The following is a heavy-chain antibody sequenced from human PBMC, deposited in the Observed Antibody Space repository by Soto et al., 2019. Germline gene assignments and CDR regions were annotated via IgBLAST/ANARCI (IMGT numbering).Heavy chain of an antibody. J-gene: IGHJ6*02. Sequence: ASVKVSCKASGDSVSNDYLHWVRRAPGQGFEWLGLISPFGGATAYAQRFKGRVTVTMDKSSTTFYLELSSLRSDDTAVYYCAKGRGGKTVANFGMDVWGQGVTVTVLL. V-gene: IGHV1-46*01. D-gene: IGHD3-16*01. CDR3: AKGRGGKTVANFGMDV. CDR1: GDSVSNDY. CDR2: ISPFGGAT.